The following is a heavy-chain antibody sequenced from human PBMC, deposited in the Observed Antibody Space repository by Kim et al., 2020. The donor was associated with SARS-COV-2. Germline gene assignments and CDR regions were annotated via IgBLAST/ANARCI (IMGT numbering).Heavy chain of an antibody. D-gene: IGHD2-21*01. V-gene: IGHV3-7*01. Sequence: GGSLRLSCTGSGFTFSNYWMSWIRQAPGKGLEWLGDIKQDGSQKYHVDSVKGRFTISRDNAKNSLYLQMKSLSADDTAVYHCAKVAECCCYSVWV. CDR2: IKQDGSQK. J-gene: IGHJ3*01. CDR1: GFTFSNYW. CDR3: AKVAECCCYSV.